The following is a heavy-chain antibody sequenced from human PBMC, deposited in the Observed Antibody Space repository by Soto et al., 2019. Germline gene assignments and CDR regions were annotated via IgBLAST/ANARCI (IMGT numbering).Heavy chain of an antibody. CDR2: ISSSSSYI. CDR1: GCTFSSYS. V-gene: IGHV3-21*01. D-gene: IGHD3-22*01. Sequence: EVQLVESGGGLVKPGGSLRLSCAASGCTFSSYSMNWVRQAPGKGLEWVAAISSSSSYIYYADSVKGRFTISRDNAKNSLYLQMNSLRAEDTAVYYCARWYHYYDSRGYDKWDAFDIWGQGTMVTVSS. CDR3: ARWYHYYDSRGYDKWDAFDI. J-gene: IGHJ3*02.